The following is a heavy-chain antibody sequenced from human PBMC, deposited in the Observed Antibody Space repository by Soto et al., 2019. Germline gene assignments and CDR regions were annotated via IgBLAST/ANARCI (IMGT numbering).Heavy chain of an antibody. CDR1: GGTFSSYA. Sequence: GASVKVSCKASGGTFSSYAISWLRQAPGQGLEWMGGIIPIFGTANYAQKFQGRVTITADKSTSTAYMELSSLRSEDTAGYYCARELSASGYNWFDPWGEGTLVTASS. V-gene: IGHV1-69*06. D-gene: IGHD7-27*01. CDR2: IIPIFGTA. J-gene: IGHJ5*02. CDR3: ARELSASGYNWFDP.